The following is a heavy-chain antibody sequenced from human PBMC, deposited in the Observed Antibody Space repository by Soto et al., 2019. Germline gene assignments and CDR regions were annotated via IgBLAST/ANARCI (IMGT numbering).Heavy chain of an antibody. CDR2: FDPEDGET. D-gene: IGHD3-9*01. CDR1: GYTLTELS. V-gene: IGHV1-24*01. Sequence: ASVKVSCKVSGYTLTELSMHWVRQAPGKGLEWMGGFDPEDGETIYAQKFQGRVTMTEDTSTDTAYMELSSLRSEDTAVYYCATDLNCDILTGYPPHAFDIWGQGTMVTVSS. CDR3: ATDLNCDILTGYPPHAFDI. J-gene: IGHJ3*02.